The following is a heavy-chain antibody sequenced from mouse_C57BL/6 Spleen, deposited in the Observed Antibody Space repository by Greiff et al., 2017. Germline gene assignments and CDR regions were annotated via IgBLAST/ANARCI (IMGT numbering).Heavy chain of an antibody. V-gene: IGHV5-2*03. J-gene: IGHJ2*01. CDR3: ARGDYGSSPFDY. Sequence: EVKLMESGGGLVQPGESLKLSCESNEYEFPSHDMSWVRKTPEKRLELVAAINSDGGSTYYPDTMERRFIISRDNTKKTLYLQMTSLRSEDTAMYYCARGDYGSSPFDYWGQGTTLTVSS. D-gene: IGHD1-1*01. CDR2: INSDGGST. CDR1: EYEFPSHD.